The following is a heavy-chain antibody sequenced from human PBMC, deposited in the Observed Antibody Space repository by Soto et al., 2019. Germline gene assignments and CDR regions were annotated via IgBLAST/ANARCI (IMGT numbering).Heavy chain of an antibody. CDR3: ARGPGIQLWFSYYYYYGMDV. D-gene: IGHD5-18*01. Sequence: ASVKVSCKASGYTFTSYDINWVRQATGQGLEWMGWMNPNSGNTGYAQKFQGRVTMTRNTSISTAYMELSSLRSEDTAVYYCARGPGIQLWFSYYYYYGMDVWGQGTTVTVSS. CDR2: MNPNSGNT. J-gene: IGHJ6*02. V-gene: IGHV1-8*01. CDR1: GYTFTSYD.